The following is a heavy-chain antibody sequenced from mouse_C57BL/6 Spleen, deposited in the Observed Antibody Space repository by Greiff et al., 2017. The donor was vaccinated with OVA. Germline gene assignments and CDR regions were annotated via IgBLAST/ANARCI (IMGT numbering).Heavy chain of an antibody. CDR1: GYAFSSYW. J-gene: IGHJ3*01. V-gene: IGHV1-80*01. CDR2: IYPGDGAT. D-gene: IGHD4-1*01. CDR3: AREIVTETFAY. Sequence: QVQLQQSGAELVKPGASVKISCKASGYAFSSYWMNWVQQRPGKGLEWIGQIYPGDGATNYNGKFKGQSTLTAYKYSSTAYMQLSSLTSEDSAVYICAREIVTETFAYGGQGTLVTVSA.